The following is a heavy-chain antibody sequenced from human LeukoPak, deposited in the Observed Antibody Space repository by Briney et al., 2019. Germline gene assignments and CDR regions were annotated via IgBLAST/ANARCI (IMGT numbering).Heavy chain of an antibody. V-gene: IGHV3-21*01. CDR3: ARDGQQPPSKYFQH. Sequence: GGSLRLSCAASGFTFSSYSMNWVRQAPGKGLEWVASISSSSSYIYYADSVKGRFTISRDNAKNSLYLQMNSLRAEDTAVYYCARDGQQPPSKYFQHWGQGTLVTVSS. CDR2: ISSSSSYI. D-gene: IGHD6-13*01. J-gene: IGHJ1*01. CDR1: GFTFSSYS.